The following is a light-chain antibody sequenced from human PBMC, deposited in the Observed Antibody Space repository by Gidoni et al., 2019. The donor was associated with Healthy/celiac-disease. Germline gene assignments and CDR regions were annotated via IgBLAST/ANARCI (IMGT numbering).Light chain of an antibody. Sequence: DIKMTQSPSSLSASVGDRVTITCQASQDISNYLNWYQQKPGKAPKLLIYDASNLETGVPSRFSGSGSGTDFTFTISSLQPEDIATYYCQHYDNLPTFGQXTKVEIK. CDR1: QDISNY. V-gene: IGKV1-33*01. CDR3: QHYDNLPT. J-gene: IGKJ1*01. CDR2: DAS.